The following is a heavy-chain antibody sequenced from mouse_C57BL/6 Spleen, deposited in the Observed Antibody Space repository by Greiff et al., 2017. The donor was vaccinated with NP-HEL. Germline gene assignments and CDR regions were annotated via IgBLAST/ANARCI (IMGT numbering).Heavy chain of an antibody. D-gene: IGHD1-1*01. Sequence: QVQLQQSGAELAKPGASVKLSCKASGYTFTNYWMHWVKQRPGQGLEWIGSINPSSAYTKYNQKFKDKATLTADKSSSTAYMQLSSLTYEDSAVYFCAREAYVEGFAYWGQGTLVTVSA. V-gene: IGHV1-7*01. CDR3: AREAYVEGFAY. J-gene: IGHJ3*01. CDR1: GYTFTNYW. CDR2: INPSSAYT.